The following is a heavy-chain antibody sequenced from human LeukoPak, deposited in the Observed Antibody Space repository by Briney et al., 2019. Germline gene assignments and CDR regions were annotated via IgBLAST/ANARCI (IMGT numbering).Heavy chain of an antibody. J-gene: IGHJ5*02. CDR3: ARDPNSSSWFHWFDP. CDR1: GYSISSGYY. Sequence: SETLSLTCAVSGYSISSGYYWGWIRQPPGKGLEWIGSIYHSGSTYYNPSLKSRVTISVDTSKNQFSLKLSSVTAADTAVYYCARDPNSSSWFHWFDPWGQGTLVTVSP. CDR2: IYHSGST. D-gene: IGHD6-13*01. V-gene: IGHV4-38-2*02.